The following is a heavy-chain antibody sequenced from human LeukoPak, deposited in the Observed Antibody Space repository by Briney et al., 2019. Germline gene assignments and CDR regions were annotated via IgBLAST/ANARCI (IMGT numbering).Heavy chain of an antibody. D-gene: IGHD2-21*02. Sequence: PGGSLTLFCAASGFTFSSYGTHWVRQAPGEGMEWVAFIRYDGSNKYYADSVKGRFTISRDNSKNTLYLQMNSLRAEDTAVYYCAKAPYCGGDCYMQHWGQGTLVTVSS. CDR3: AKAPYCGGDCYMQH. J-gene: IGHJ1*01. V-gene: IGHV3-30*02. CDR1: GFTFSSYG. CDR2: IRYDGSNK.